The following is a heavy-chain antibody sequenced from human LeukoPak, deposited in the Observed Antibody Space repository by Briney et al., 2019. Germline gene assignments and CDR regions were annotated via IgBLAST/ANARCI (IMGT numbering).Heavy chain of an antibody. V-gene: IGHV1-46*01. CDR3: ARDQEGFDY. CDR2: IYPRDGST. J-gene: IGHJ4*02. CDR1: GYTFTSNY. Sequence: ASVQVSCKASGYTFTSNYIHWVRQAPGQGLEWMGMIYPRDGSTSYAQKFQGRVTATRDTSTSTVHMELSGLRSEDTAVYYCARDQEGFDYWGQGTLVTVSS.